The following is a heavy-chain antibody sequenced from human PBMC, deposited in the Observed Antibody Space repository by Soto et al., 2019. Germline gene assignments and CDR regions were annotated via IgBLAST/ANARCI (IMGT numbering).Heavy chain of an antibody. Sequence: QVQLQQWGAGLLKPSETLSLTCAVYGGSFSGYYWSWIRQPPGKGLEWIGEINHSGSTNYNPSLKSRVTISVDTSKNQFSLKLSSVTAADTAVYYCARGRGTRDYYDSSGKRGSYYYYYGMDVWGQGTTVTVSS. J-gene: IGHJ6*02. CDR2: INHSGST. CDR1: GGSFSGYY. V-gene: IGHV4-34*01. D-gene: IGHD3-22*01. CDR3: ARGRGTRDYYDSSGKRGSYYYYYGMDV.